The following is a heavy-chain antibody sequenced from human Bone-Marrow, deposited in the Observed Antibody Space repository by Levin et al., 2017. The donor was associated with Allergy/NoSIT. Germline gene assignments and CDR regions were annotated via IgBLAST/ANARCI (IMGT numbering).Heavy chain of an antibody. Sequence: GGSLRLSCAASGFTFSNSWMGWVRQAPGKGLEWVANIKEDGSEKYYVDSVKGRFTISRDNAKNSLFVQMNSLRVEDTAVYYCARDQFRRATIGARWFDPWGQGTLVTVSS. V-gene: IGHV3-7*01. CDR2: IKEDGSEK. D-gene: IGHD5-24*01. J-gene: IGHJ5*02. CDR3: ARDQFRRATIGARWFDP. CDR1: GFTFSNSW.